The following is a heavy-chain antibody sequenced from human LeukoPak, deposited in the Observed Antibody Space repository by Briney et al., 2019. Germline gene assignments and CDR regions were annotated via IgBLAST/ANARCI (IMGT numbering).Heavy chain of an antibody. CDR1: GYTFTSYG. Sequence: ASVKVSCKASGYTFTSYGISWVRQAPGQGLEWMGWISAYNGNTNYAQKLQGRVTKTTDTSTSTAYMELRSLRSNDTAVYYCARDLAPPTYYDILTGYWKYSSGWYYIDYWGQGTLVTVSS. J-gene: IGHJ4*02. CDR2: ISAYNGNT. CDR3: ARDLAPPTYYDILTGYWKYSSGWYYIDY. V-gene: IGHV1-18*01. D-gene: IGHD3-9*01.